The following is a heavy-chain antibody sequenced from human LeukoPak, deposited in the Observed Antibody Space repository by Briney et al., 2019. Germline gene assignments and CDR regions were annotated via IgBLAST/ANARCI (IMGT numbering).Heavy chain of an antibody. V-gene: IGHV4-59*01. J-gene: IGHJ4*02. CDR1: GGSLSGYY. CDR2: IFYSGST. D-gene: IGHD4-11*01. CDR3: ARLRGNYFPDY. Sequence: PSETLSLTCTVSGGSLSGYYWTWIRQSPGKGLEWIAYIFYSGSTNHNPSLKSRLTISVDTSKNQFSLKLTSVTAADTAVYYCARLRGNYFPDYWGQGTLVTVSS.